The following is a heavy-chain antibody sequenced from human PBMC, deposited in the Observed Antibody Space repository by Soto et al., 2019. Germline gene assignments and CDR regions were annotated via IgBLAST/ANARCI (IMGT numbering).Heavy chain of an antibody. CDR3: ARRQWLAPDNNWFDP. Sequence: QVQLVESGGGVVQPGRSLRLSCAASGFTFSSYGMHWVRQAPGKGLEWVAVIWYDGSNKYYADSVKGRFTISRDNSKNTLYLQMNTLRAEDMAVYYCARRQWLAPDNNWFDPWGQGTLVTVSS. CDR1: GFTFSSYG. D-gene: IGHD6-19*01. J-gene: IGHJ5*02. CDR2: IWYDGSNK. V-gene: IGHV3-33*01.